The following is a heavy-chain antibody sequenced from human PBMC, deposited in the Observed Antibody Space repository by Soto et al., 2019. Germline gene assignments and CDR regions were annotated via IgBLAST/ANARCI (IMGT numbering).Heavy chain of an antibody. CDR3: ASFGIAVAGGYFQH. CDR2: ISSSSSTI. J-gene: IGHJ1*01. Sequence: GGSLRLSCAASGLTFSSYSMNWVRQAPGKGLEWVSYISSSSSTIYYADSVKGRFTISRDNAENSLYLQMNSLRAEDTAVYYCASFGIAVAGGYFQHWGQGTLVTVSS. V-gene: IGHV3-48*01. D-gene: IGHD6-19*01. CDR1: GLTFSSYS.